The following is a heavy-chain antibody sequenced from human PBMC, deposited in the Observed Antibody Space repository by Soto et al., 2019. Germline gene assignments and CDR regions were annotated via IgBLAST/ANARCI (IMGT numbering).Heavy chain of an antibody. CDR3: ARDRGTMIVVVSTWYYFDY. CDR2: ISYDGSNK. CDR1: GFTFSSYA. Sequence: PGGSLRLSCAASGFTFSSYAMHWVRQAPGKGLEWVAVISYDGSNKYYADSVKGRFTISRDNSKNTLYLQMNSLRAEDTAVYYCARDRGTMIVVVSTWYYFDYWGQGTLVTVSS. D-gene: IGHD3-22*01. V-gene: IGHV3-30-3*01. J-gene: IGHJ4*02.